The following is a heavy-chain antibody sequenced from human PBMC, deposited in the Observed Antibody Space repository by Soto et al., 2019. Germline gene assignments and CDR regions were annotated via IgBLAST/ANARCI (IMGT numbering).Heavy chain of an antibody. J-gene: IGHJ6*02. CDR2: INHDGSEK. Sequence: EVQLVESGGGLVQPGGSLRLSCGASGFTFRTYWLSWVRQVPGKGLEWVANINHDGSEKNNVDSVKGRFTISRDNAKNSLYLQMSSLRADDTALYYCERDGSTSWYSYDYHGMDVWGQGTTVTVSS. V-gene: IGHV3-7*05. D-gene: IGHD5-18*01. CDR1: GFTFRTYW. CDR3: ERDGSTSWYSYDYHGMDV.